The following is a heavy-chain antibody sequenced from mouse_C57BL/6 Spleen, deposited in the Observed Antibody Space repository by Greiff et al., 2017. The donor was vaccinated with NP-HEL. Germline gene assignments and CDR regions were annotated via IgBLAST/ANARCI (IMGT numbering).Heavy chain of an antibody. D-gene: IGHD1-1*01. V-gene: IGHV1-7*01. CDR3: ASPITTVVDYYAMDY. CDR1: GYTFTSYW. Sequence: VQLVESGAELAKPGASVKLSCKASGYTFTSYWMHWVKQRPGQGLEWIGYINPSSGYTKYNQKFKDKATLTADKSSSTAYMQLSSLTYEDSAVYYCASPITTVVDYYAMDYWGQGTSVTVSS. CDR2: INPSSGYT. J-gene: IGHJ4*01.